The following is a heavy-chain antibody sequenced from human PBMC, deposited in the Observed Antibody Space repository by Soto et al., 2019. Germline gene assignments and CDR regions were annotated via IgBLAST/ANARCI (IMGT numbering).Heavy chain of an antibody. CDR2: ISAAGDP. V-gene: IGHV3-13*05. CDR1: GFTFRNYD. CDR3: ARTDRDFYGLDV. Sequence: EVQLVESGGGLVQPGGSLRLSCEASGFTFRNYDMHWVRQGTGKGLEWVSGISAAGDPDYADSVEGRFTISRENALNSFLLQMNSLRVGDTAVYYCARTDRDFYGLDVWGQGTTVIVFS. J-gene: IGHJ6*02.